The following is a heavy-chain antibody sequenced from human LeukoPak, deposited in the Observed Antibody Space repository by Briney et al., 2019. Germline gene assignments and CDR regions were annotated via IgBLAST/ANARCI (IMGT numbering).Heavy chain of an antibody. Sequence: GASVKVSCKASGYTFNSYDINWVRQATGQGLEWVGWMNPHSGNKAYAQRFQGRVSLTRNTSISTAYMELSSLRSEDTAVYYCARPPYYYNSSDYALWGQGTLVTVSS. CDR2: MNPHSGNK. J-gene: IGHJ4*02. V-gene: IGHV1-8*01. CDR3: ARPPYYYNSSDYAL. D-gene: IGHD3-22*01. CDR1: GYTFNSYD.